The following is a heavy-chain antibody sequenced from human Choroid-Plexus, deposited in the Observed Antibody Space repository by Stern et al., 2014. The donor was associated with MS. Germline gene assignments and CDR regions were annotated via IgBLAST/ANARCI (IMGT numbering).Heavy chain of an antibody. CDR3: ARVYNTIYGIVTQRGSGMDV. J-gene: IGHJ6*02. Sequence: EVQLVESGGGLVQPGGSLTISCTAAGFTFGNYWMTWVRQAPGKGLEWVANINEDGTEKNYVDSVKGRFTISRDNARNSLNLQMNSLRVEDTALYYCARVYNTIYGIVTQRGSGMDVWGQGTTVIVSS. CDR2: INEDGTEK. D-gene: IGHD3-3*01. CDR1: GFTFGNYW. V-gene: IGHV3-7*01.